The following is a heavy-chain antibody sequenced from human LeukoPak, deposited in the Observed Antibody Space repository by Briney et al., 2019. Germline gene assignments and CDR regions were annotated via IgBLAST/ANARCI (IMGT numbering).Heavy chain of an antibody. CDR1: GGSISSYY. CDR3: ARVSGSIAVAGTLDY. J-gene: IGHJ4*02. V-gene: IGHV4-59*01. D-gene: IGHD6-19*01. CDR2: IYYSGST. Sequence: SETLSLTCTVSGGSISSYYWSWIRQPPGKGLEWLGYIYYSGSTNYNPSLKSRVTIPVDTSKNQFSLRLSSVTAADTAVYYCARVSGSIAVAGTLDYWGQGTLVTVSS.